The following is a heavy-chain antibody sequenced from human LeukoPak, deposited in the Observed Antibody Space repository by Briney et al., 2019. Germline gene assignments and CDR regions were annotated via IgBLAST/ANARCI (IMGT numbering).Heavy chain of an antibody. Sequence: SETLSLTCTVSGGSISSYYWSWIRQPPGKGLEWIGEINHSGSTNYNPSLKSRVTISVDTSKNQFSLKLSSVTAADTAVYYCARAAQNGTPDYWGQGTLVTVSS. J-gene: IGHJ4*02. CDR1: GGSISSYY. V-gene: IGHV4-34*01. D-gene: IGHD1-14*01. CDR2: INHSGST. CDR3: ARAAQNGTPDY.